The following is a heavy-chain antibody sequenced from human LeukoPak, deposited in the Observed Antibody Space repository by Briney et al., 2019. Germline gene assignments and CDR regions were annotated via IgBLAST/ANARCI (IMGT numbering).Heavy chain of an antibody. V-gene: IGHV1-46*01. Sequence: ASVKVSCKASGYTFTSYYMHWVRQAPGQGLEWMGIINPSGGSTSYAQKFQGRVTMTRDTSTGTVYMELSSLRSEDTAVYYCARDSAGAVAGSKFDYWGQGTLVTVSS. D-gene: IGHD6-19*01. CDR1: GYTFTSYY. J-gene: IGHJ4*02. CDR3: ARDSAGAVAGSKFDY. CDR2: INPSGGST.